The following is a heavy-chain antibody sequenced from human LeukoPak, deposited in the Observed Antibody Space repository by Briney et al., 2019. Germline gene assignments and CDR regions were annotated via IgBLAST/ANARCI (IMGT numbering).Heavy chain of an antibody. J-gene: IGHJ4*02. CDR1: GISISSYA. CDR2: IKNDGSDK. D-gene: IGHD5-12*01. V-gene: IGHV3-7*01. CDR3: VNLGYSD. Sequence: GGSLRLSCAASGISISSYAMSWVRQAPGKGLEWVATIKNDGSDKYYVDSVKGRFTLSRDNAKNLVYLQMNSLRVEDTAVYYCVNLGYSDGGQGILVTVSS.